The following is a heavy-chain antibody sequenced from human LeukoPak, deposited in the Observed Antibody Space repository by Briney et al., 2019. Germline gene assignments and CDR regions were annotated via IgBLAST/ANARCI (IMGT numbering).Heavy chain of an antibody. CDR1: GGSISSSSYY. CDR3: ARHFCRTSCPNYYYYYMDV. Sequence: PSETLSLTCTVAGGSISSSSYYWSWIRQPPGKGLEWIGSIYYSGSTYYNPSLKSRVTISVDTSKNQFSLKLSSVTAVDTAVYYCARHFCRTSCPNYYYYYMDVWGKGTTVTVSS. CDR2: IYYSGST. J-gene: IGHJ6*03. D-gene: IGHD2-2*01. V-gene: IGHV4-39*01.